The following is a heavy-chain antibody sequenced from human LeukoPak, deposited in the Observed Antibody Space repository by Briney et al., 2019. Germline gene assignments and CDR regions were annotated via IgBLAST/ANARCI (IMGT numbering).Heavy chain of an antibody. V-gene: IGHV1-8*01. Sequence: ASVKVSCKASGYTFTSYDINWVRQATGQGLEWMGWMNPNSGNTGYAQKFQGRVTMTRNTSISTAYMELSSLRSEDTAIYFCARTNQAVPGNWYFALWGRGTLLTVSS. J-gene: IGHJ2*01. CDR1: GYTFTSYD. D-gene: IGHD6-19*01. CDR3: ARTNQAVPGNWYFAL. CDR2: MNPNSGNT.